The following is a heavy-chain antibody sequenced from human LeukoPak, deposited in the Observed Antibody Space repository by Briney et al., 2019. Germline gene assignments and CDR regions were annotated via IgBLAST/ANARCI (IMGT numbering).Heavy chain of an antibody. CDR2: ISYDGSNK. D-gene: IGHD6-13*01. CDR3: AKGALAAAGSIDY. Sequence: GGTLRLSCAASGFTFRRYAMSWVRQAPGKGLEWVAVISYDGSNKYYADSVKGRFTISRDNSKNTLYLQMNSLRAEDTAVYYCAKGALAAAGSIDYWGQGTLVTVSS. V-gene: IGHV3-30*18. J-gene: IGHJ4*02. CDR1: GFTFRRYA.